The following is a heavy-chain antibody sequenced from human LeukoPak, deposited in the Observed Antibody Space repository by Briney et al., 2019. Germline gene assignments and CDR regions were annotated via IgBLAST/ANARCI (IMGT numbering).Heavy chain of an antibody. CDR1: GYSINSDYY. CDR2: TYHSGSP. V-gene: IGHV4-38-2*02. D-gene: IGHD3-10*01. Sequence: SETLSLTCTVSGYSINSDYYWGWIRQPPGKGLEWIGTTYHSGSPYYNPSLKSRVTMSVDTSKNQFSLKLSSVTAADTAVYYCARDSGTTGEVKFDPWGQGTLVTVSS. CDR3: ARDSGTTGEVKFDP. J-gene: IGHJ5*02.